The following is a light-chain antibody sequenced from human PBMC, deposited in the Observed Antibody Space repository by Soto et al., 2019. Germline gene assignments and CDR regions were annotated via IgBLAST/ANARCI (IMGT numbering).Light chain of an antibody. CDR1: QSITWS. J-gene: IGKJ2*01. CDR2: DTS. V-gene: IGKV3-11*01. CDR3: QHRSGCST. Sequence: IVLTQSPVTLSLSPGERSTLSCRASQSITWSLAWYQQRPGQAPRLIIYDTSNRAPGSSARVSGSGSGTDFALTISRIEPEDFAVYYCQHRSGCSTFGQGTKLDIK.